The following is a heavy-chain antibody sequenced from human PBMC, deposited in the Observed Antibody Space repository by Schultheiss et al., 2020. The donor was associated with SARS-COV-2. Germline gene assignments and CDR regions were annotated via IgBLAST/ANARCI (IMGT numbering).Heavy chain of an antibody. Sequence: GGSLRLSCAVSGFTFSNAWMSWVRQAPGKGLEWVGFIRSKAYGGTTEYAASVKGRFTISRDDSKSIAYLQMNSLKTEDTAVYYCTRGQQLVRYYYYYGMDVWGQGTTVTVSS. V-gene: IGHV3-49*04. CDR1: GFTFSNAW. CDR3: TRGQQLVRYYYYYGMDV. J-gene: IGHJ6*02. CDR2: IRSKAYGGTT. D-gene: IGHD6-13*01.